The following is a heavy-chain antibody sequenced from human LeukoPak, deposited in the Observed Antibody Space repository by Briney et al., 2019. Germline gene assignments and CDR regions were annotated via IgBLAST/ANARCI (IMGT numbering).Heavy chain of an antibody. V-gene: IGHV3-23*01. D-gene: IGHD6-13*01. J-gene: IGHJ4*02. Sequence: GGSLRLSCAASGFTFRTYAMSWVRQAPGKGLEWVSGISDSGDGTYYAESGKGRFTISRDNSKNTVFLQVNSLRADDTAKYYCAKDKAPGSWHTPSDFWGQGTLVTVSS. CDR3: AKDKAPGSWHTPSDF. CDR1: GFTFRTYA. CDR2: ISDSGDGT.